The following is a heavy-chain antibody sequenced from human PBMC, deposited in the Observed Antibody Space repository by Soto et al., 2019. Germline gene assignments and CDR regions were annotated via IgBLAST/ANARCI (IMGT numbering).Heavy chain of an antibody. CDR3: AREDPPRLN. V-gene: IGHV1-18*01. CDR1: GYTFTSYG. Sequence: QVQLVQSGAEVKKPGASVKVSCKASGYTFTSYGISWVRQAPGQGLEWMGWISAYNGNTNYAQKLQGRVTMTTDTSTNTAFMEPRSLRSDDTALYFCAREDPPRLNWGQGTLVTVSS. J-gene: IGHJ4*02. CDR2: ISAYNGNT.